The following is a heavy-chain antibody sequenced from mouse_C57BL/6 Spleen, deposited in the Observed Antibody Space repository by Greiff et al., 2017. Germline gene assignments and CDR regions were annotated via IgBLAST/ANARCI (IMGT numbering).Heavy chain of an antibody. Sequence: VQLQQSGPGLVQPSQSLSITCPVSGFSLTSYGVHWVRQSPGKGLEWLGVIWSGGSTDYNAAFISRLSISKDNSKSQVFFKMNSLQADDTAIYYCARGSEEGRFDYWGQGTTLTVSS. CDR3: ARGSEEGRFDY. CDR2: IWSGGST. V-gene: IGHV2-2*01. J-gene: IGHJ2*01. CDR1: GFSLTSYG.